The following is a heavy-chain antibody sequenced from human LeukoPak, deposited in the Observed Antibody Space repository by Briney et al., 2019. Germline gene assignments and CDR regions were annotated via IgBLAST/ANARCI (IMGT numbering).Heavy chain of an antibody. Sequence: SETLSLTCTVSGGSISSYYWSWIRQPPGKGLEWIGYIYYSGSTNYNPSPKSRVTISVDTSKNQFSLKLSSVTAADTAVYYCAALRITGTSEHYYYYGMDVWGQGTTVTVSS. J-gene: IGHJ6*02. D-gene: IGHD1-20*01. CDR1: GGSISSYY. V-gene: IGHV4-59*01. CDR3: AALRITGTSEHYYYYGMDV. CDR2: IYYSGST.